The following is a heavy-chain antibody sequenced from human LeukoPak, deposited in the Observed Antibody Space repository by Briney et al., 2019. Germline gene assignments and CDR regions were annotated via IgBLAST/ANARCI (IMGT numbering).Heavy chain of an antibody. V-gene: IGHV4-31*03. D-gene: IGHD3-22*01. Sequence: SGTLSLTCTVSGGSISSGGYYWSWIRQHPGKGLEWIGYIYYSGSTYYNPSLKSRVTISVDTSKNQFSLKLSSVTAADTAVYYCARVSGLYDSSGYYYYYYYMDVWGKGTTVTVSS. CDR2: IYYSGST. J-gene: IGHJ6*03. CDR3: ARVSGLYDSSGYYYYYYYMDV. CDR1: GGSISSGGYY.